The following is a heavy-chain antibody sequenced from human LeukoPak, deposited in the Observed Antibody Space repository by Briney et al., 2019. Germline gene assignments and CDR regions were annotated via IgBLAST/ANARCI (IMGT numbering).Heavy chain of an antibody. CDR2: IYSGGST. Sequence: GGSLRLSCAASGFIVSSNYMSWVRQAPGKGLEWVSVIYSGGSTYYADSVKGRFTISRDNAKNSLYLQMNSLRAEDTAVYYCARVLSSSYAFDIWGQGTMVTVSS. J-gene: IGHJ3*02. D-gene: IGHD6-6*01. CDR3: ARVLSSSYAFDI. V-gene: IGHV3-53*01. CDR1: GFIVSSNY.